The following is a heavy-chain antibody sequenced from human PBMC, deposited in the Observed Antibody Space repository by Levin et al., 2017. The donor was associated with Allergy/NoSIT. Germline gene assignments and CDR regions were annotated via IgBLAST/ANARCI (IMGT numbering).Heavy chain of an antibody. V-gene: IGHV3-7*01. CDR2: IKQDGSEK. D-gene: IGHD1-26*01. CDR1: GFTFSSYW. Sequence: GGSLRLSCAASGFTFSSYWMSWVRQAPGKGLEWVANIKQDGSEKYYVDSVKGRFTISRDNAKNSLYLQMNSLRAEDTAVYYCARDGWELPSEGFDYWGQGTLVTVSS. J-gene: IGHJ4*02. CDR3: ARDGWELPSEGFDY.